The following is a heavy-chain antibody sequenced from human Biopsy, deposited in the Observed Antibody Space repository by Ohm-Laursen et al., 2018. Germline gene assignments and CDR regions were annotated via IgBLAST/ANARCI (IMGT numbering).Heavy chain of an antibody. J-gene: IGHJ6*02. D-gene: IGHD4-17*01. CDR2: INPSGSTT. Sequence: SVKVSCNASGYSFTSYYMHWVRQAPGQGLEWMGMINPSGSTTSYPQIFQGRVTITADESTSTAYMELSSLRSEDTAVYYCARDSEYGDYRNYYYGMDVWGQGTTVTVSS. V-gene: IGHV1-46*01. CDR3: ARDSEYGDYRNYYYGMDV. CDR1: GYSFTSYY.